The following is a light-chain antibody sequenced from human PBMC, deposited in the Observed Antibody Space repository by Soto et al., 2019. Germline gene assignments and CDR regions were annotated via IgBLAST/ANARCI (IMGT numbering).Light chain of an antibody. CDR3: QQYDDSQGCI. Sequence: DIVLTQSPVTLSLSPGDRATLSCRASQTVNIRYLAWYQQRPGQAPRLLFYAASNRATAIPSRVSCSGSGTDFTLAISRLEPEDFAVYYCQQYDDSQGCIFGPGTKVDIK. CDR2: AAS. V-gene: IGKV3-20*01. CDR1: QTVNIRY. J-gene: IGKJ3*01.